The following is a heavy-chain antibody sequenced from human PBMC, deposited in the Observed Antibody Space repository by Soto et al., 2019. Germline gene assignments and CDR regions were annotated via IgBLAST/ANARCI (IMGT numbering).Heavy chain of an antibody. CDR3: ARDTGYRNGMIV. D-gene: IGHD5-12*01. Sequence: EEQVVESGGGLVQPGGSLRLSCEASGFTVSSDYLNWVRLAPGRGLEWVSVIYSGGSKYYADSVKGRFTISRDNSKNTLYLQMNSLRVEDKAVYYCARDTGYRNGMIVWGQGTTVTVSS. CDR2: IYSGGSK. CDR1: GFTVSSDY. V-gene: IGHV3-66*01. J-gene: IGHJ6*02.